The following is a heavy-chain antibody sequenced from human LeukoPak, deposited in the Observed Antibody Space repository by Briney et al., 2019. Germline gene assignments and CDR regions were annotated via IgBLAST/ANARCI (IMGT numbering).Heavy chain of an antibody. CDR2: IYYSGST. CDR1: GGSISSGSYY. J-gene: IGHJ4*02. CDR3: ARDGSGSFYFDY. V-gene: IGHV4-39*07. Sequence: SETLSLTCTVSGGSISSGSYYWGWIRQPPGKGLEWIGSIYYSGSTYYNPSLKSRVTISVDTSKNQFSLKLSSVTAADTAVYYCARDGSGSFYFDYWGQGTLVTVSS. D-gene: IGHD3-10*01.